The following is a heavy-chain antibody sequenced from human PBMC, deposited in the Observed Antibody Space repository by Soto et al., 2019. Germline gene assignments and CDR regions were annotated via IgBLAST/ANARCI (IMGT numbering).Heavy chain of an antibody. Sequence: EVQLVESGGGLVQPGGSLRLSCAASGFTVSTNFMTWVRQAPGKGLEWVPGIYSGGSTFYADSVKGRFTITTDNSENTLYFQMNSLRAEDTAVYYCARAKMQLWPNYYDAGLDVWGQATTVTVSS. CDR2: IYSGGST. D-gene: IGHD5-18*01. CDR1: GFTVSTNF. V-gene: IGHV3-66*01. J-gene: IGHJ6*02. CDR3: ARAKMQLWPNYYDAGLDV.